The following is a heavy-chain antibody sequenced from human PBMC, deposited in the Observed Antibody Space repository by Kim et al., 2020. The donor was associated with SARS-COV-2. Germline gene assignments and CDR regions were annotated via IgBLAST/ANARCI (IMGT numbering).Heavy chain of an antibody. J-gene: IGHJ6*02. CDR2: ISSSSSYI. D-gene: IGHD2-15*01. Sequence: GGSLRLSCAASGFTFSSYSMNWVRQAPGKGLEWVSSISSSSSYIYYADSVKGRFTISRDNAKNSLYLQMNSLRAEDTAVYYCARDATVVTDYYYGMDVWGQGTTVTVSS. V-gene: IGHV3-21*01. CDR1: GFTFSSYS. CDR3: ARDATVVTDYYYGMDV.